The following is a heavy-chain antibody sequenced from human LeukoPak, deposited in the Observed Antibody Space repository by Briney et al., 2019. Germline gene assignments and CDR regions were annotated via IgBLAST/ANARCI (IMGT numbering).Heavy chain of an antibody. D-gene: IGHD6-6*01. Sequence: SVKVSCKASGVTLTNYAISWVRQAPGHGLEWMGGIIPLFATTNYAQKFQGRVTITADASTSTAYMELSSLRSEDTAVYYCARAPLRRQLDLYFDYWGQGTLVTVSS. CDR1: GVTLTNYA. J-gene: IGHJ4*02. CDR3: ARAPLRRQLDLYFDY. CDR2: IIPLFATT. V-gene: IGHV1-69*13.